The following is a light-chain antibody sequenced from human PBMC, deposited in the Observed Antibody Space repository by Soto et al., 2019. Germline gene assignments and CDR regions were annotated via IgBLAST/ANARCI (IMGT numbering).Light chain of an antibody. Sequence: DIQMTQSPSSLSASVGDRVTITCRASQSVRTYLNWYQQERGKAPKLLIFAASSLQSGVPSRFSGSRSGPDFTLTISSLQPEDFATYYCQQSYSSPPTFGQGTKVDIK. CDR2: AAS. V-gene: IGKV1-39*01. CDR1: QSVRTY. CDR3: QQSYSSPPT. J-gene: IGKJ1*01.